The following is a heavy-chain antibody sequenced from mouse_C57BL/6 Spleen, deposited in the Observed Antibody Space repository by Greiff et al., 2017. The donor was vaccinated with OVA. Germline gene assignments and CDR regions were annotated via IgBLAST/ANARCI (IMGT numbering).Heavy chain of an antibody. CDR1: GYTFTDYY. Sequence: QVQLQQSGAELVRPGASVKLSCKASGYTFTDYYINWVKQRPGQGLEWIARIYPGSGNTYYNEKFKGKATLTAEKSSSTAYMQLSSLTSEDSAVYFCARLGDGYLSWFAYWGQGTLVTVSA. J-gene: IGHJ3*01. D-gene: IGHD2-3*01. CDR2: IYPGSGNT. CDR3: ARLGDGYLSWFAY. V-gene: IGHV1-76*01.